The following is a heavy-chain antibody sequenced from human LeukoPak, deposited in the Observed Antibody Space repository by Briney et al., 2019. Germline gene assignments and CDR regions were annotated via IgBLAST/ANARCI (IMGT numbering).Heavy chain of an antibody. J-gene: IGHJ4*02. D-gene: IGHD2-2*01. V-gene: IGHV3-30*02. CDR3: AKEWEHIVVVPAAILDY. CDR2: IRYDGSNK. Sequence: RGSLRLSCAASGFTFSSYWMHWVRQAPGKGLEWVAFIRYDGSNKYYADSVKGRFTISRDNSKNTLYLQMNSLRAEDTAVYYCAKEWEHIVVVPAAILDYWGQGTLVTVSS. CDR1: GFTFSSYW.